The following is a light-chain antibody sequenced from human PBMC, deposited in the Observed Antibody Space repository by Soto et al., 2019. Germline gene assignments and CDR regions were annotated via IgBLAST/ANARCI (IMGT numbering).Light chain of an antibody. CDR3: MQGSQWPPT. CDR2: EVS. V-gene: IGKV2-30*01. J-gene: IGKJ1*01. CDR1: QRLVNSDGHSD. Sequence: DVVMTQSPLSLPVTLGQPASISCRSSQRLVNSDGHSDLNWFHQRPGQSPRRLIYEVSNRDSGVPDRFSGSGSGTDFTLKISRVEAGDVGVYFCMQGSQWPPTFGQGTKVEIK.